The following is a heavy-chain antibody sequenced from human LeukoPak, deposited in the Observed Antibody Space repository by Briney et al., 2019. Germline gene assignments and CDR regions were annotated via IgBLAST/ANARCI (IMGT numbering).Heavy chain of an antibody. D-gene: IGHD6-13*01. V-gene: IGHV4-4*09. Sequence: SETLSLTCTVSGGSISSYYWSWIRQPPGKGLEWIGYIYTSGSTNYNPSLKSRVTISVDTSKNQFSLQLSSVTAADTAVYYCARGIAAAGPWTPWGQGTLVTVSS. CDR2: IYTSGST. CDR3: ARGIAAAGPWTP. J-gene: IGHJ5*02. CDR1: GGSISSYY.